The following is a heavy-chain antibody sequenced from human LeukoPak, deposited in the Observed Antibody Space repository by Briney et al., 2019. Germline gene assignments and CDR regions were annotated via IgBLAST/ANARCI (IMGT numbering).Heavy chain of an antibody. J-gene: IGHJ6*02. CDR3: ARDSGSYSWDYYYYYGMDV. CDR2: IYYSGST. D-gene: IGHD1-26*01. Sequence: SETLSLTCTVSGGSISSSSYYWGWIRQPPGKGLEWIGSIYYSGSTYYNPSLKSRVTISVDTSKNQFSLKLSSVTAADTAVYYCARDSGSYSWDYYYYYGMDVRGQGTTVTVSS. CDR1: GGSISSSSYY. V-gene: IGHV4-39*01.